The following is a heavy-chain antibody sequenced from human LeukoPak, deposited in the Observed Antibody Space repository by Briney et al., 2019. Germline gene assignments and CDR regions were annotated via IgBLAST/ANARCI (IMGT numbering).Heavy chain of an antibody. CDR2: INAGNGNT. D-gene: IGHD2-2*01. CDR1: GYTFTSYA. CDR3: AREERDVVVPAAMPFFWFDP. Sequence: ASVKVSCKASGYTFTSYAIHWVRQAPGQRLEWMGWINAGNGNTKYSQKFQGRVTITADKSTSTAYMELSSLRSEDTAVYYCAREERDVVVPAAMPFFWFDPWGQGTLVTVSS. V-gene: IGHV1-3*01. J-gene: IGHJ5*02.